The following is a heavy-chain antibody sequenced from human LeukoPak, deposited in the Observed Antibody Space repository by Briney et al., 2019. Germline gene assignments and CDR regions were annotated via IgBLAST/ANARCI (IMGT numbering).Heavy chain of an antibody. CDR3: ARDGGTYDYDSSGYSQFDY. V-gene: IGHV3-48*02. Sequence: GGSLRLSCAASGFTFSSYSMNWVRQAPGKGLEWVSYISSSSSTIYYADSVKGRFTISRDNAENSLYLQMNSLRDEDTAVYYCARDGGTYDYDSSGYSQFDYWGQGTLVTVSS. J-gene: IGHJ4*02. CDR1: GFTFSSYS. CDR2: ISSSSSTI. D-gene: IGHD3-22*01.